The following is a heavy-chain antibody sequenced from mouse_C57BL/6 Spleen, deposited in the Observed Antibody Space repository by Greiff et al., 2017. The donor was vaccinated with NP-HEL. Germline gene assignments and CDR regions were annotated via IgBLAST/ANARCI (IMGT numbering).Heavy chain of an antibody. D-gene: IGHD2-2*01. CDR3: ARGGYVSAWFAY. CDR1: GYAFSSYW. Sequence: VQLQQSGAELVKPGASVKISCKASGYAFSSYWMNWVKQRPGKGLEWIGQIYPGDGDTNYNGKFKGKATLTADKSSSTAYMQLSSLTSEDSAVSFFARGGYVSAWFAYWGQGTLVTVSA. V-gene: IGHV1-80*01. CDR2: IYPGDGDT. J-gene: IGHJ3*01.